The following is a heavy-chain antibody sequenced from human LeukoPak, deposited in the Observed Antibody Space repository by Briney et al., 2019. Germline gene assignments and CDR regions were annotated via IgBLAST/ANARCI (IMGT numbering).Heavy chain of an antibody. CDR2: ISHDGSNK. CDR1: GFTFSDYC. CDR3: ARLCLNDWTDIYC. D-gene: IGHD3-9*01. J-gene: IGHJ4*02. Sequence: GGSLRLSCAASGFTFSDYCMRWIRQAPGKGLEWVANISHDGSNKSYVDSVKGRFTISRDNAKNSLYLQMNSLRAEDTAVYYCARLCLNDWTDIYCWGQGTL. V-gene: IGHV3-7*05.